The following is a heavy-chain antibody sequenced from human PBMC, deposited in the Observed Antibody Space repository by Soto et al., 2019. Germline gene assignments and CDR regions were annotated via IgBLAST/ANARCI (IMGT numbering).Heavy chain of an antibody. V-gene: IGHV3-7*03. J-gene: IGHJ4*02. CDR1: VFSFSSAW. CDR2: MNEDGSER. Sequence: PGGSLRLSCAVSVFSFSSAWMTWIRQAPGKGLARVAIMNEDGSERYYVDSVKGRFTISRDNAKNALFLQMNSLRVEDTAVYLGARDRAYSRFDYWGQGSPGTVS. D-gene: IGHD4-4*01. CDR3: ARDRAYSRFDY.